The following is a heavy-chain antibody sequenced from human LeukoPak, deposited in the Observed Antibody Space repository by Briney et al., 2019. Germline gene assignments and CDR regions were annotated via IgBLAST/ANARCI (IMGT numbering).Heavy chain of an antibody. CDR2: FDPEDGET. Sequence: ASVKVSCKVSGYTLTELSMHWVRQAPGKGLEWMGGFDPEDGETIYAQKFQGRVTMTEDTSTDTAYMELSSLRSEDTAAYYCATANYDSSGYHPYDLDYWGQGTLVTVSS. CDR3: ATANYDSSGYHPYDLDY. J-gene: IGHJ4*02. D-gene: IGHD3-22*01. V-gene: IGHV1-24*01. CDR1: GYTLTELS.